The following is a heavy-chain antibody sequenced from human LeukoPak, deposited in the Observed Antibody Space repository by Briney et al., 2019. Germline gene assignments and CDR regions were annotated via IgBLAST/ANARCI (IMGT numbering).Heavy chain of an antibody. D-gene: IGHD5-18*01. V-gene: IGHV3-7*01. Sequence: PGGSLRLSCAASGFTFSSYWMSWVRQAPGKGLEWVANIKQDGSEKYYVDSVKGRFTISRDNAKNSLYLQMNSLRAEDTAVYYRARGLNTAMVTFYFDYWGQGTLVTVSS. J-gene: IGHJ4*02. CDR2: IKQDGSEK. CDR3: ARGLNTAMVTFYFDY. CDR1: GFTFSSYW.